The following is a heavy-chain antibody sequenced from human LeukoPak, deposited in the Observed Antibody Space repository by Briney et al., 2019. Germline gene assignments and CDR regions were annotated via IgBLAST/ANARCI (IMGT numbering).Heavy chain of an antibody. CDR3: ARDGPYGGKPFGY. D-gene: IGHD4-23*01. CDR2: FYYSGTT. J-gene: IGHJ4*02. V-gene: IGHV4-61*01. CDR1: GVSVSSGTYY. Sequence: PSETLSLTCTVSGVSVSSGTYYWTWIRQPPGKGLEWIGYFYYSGTTNYNPSLKSRVTISADTSKNQFSLNLSSVTAADTAVYYCARDGPYGGKPFGYWGQGTLVTVSS.